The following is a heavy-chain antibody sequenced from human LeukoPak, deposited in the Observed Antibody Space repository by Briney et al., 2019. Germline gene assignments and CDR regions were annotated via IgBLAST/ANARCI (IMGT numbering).Heavy chain of an antibody. J-gene: IGHJ5*02. CDR1: GFTFSDYY. V-gene: IGHV3-11*01. Sequence: GGSLRLSCAASGFTFSDYYMSWIRQAPGKGLEWVSYISSSGSTIYYADSVKGRFTISRDNAKNSLYLQMNSLRAEDTAVYYCAGSYSSSWYFNWFDPGAREPWSPSPQ. D-gene: IGHD6-13*01. CDR2: ISSSGSTI. CDR3: AGSYSSSWYFNWFDP.